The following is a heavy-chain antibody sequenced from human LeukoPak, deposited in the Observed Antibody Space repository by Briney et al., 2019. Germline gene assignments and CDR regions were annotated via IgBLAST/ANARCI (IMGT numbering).Heavy chain of an antibody. J-gene: IGHJ4*02. CDR3: AGDRGVGAAVFFDF. CDR1: GVNVSSSYVT. D-gene: IGHD1-26*01. Sequence: KPSQTLSLTCAISGVNVSSSYVTWNWIRQSPSRGLEWLRRTYYRSKWYNDYAVSVKSRMTIIPDTSKNQFSLHLNSVTPDDTALYYCAGDRGVGAAVFFDFWGLGTLVTVSS. CDR2: TYYRSKWYN. V-gene: IGHV6-1*01.